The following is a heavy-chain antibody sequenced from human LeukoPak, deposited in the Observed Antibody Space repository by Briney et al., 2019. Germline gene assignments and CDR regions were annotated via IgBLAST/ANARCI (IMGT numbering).Heavy chain of an antibody. CDR1: GNYW. CDR3: ARDHKSASSWYGSFGMDV. Sequence: GGSLRLSCAASGNYWMHWVRQAPGKGLVWVSHINSDGSWTSYADSVKGRFTISKDNAKNTVYLQMNSLRAEDTAVYYCARDHKSASSWYGSFGMDVWGQGTTVTVSS. CDR2: INSDGSWT. V-gene: IGHV3-74*01. D-gene: IGHD6-13*01. J-gene: IGHJ6*02.